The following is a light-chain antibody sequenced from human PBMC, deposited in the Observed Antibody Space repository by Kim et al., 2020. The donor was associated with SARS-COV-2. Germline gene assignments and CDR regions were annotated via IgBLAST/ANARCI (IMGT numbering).Light chain of an antibody. CDR3: QQRDNCPLFT. Sequence: EIVLTQSPATLSLSPGEGATLSCRASQSISRNLAWYQQKTGQPPSLLIYDASKSATGTPARFSGSGSGTDFTLIISSLVPEDFAVDYCQQRDNCPLFTFGPGTKVDIK. J-gene: IGKJ3*01. CDR2: DAS. V-gene: IGKV3-11*01. CDR1: QSISRN.